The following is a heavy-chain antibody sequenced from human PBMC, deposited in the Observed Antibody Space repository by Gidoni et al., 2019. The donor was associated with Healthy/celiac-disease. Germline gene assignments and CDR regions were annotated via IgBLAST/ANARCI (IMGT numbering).Heavy chain of an antibody. D-gene: IGHD3-10*01. J-gene: IGHJ6*02. CDR3: AKIPIPYGSGRNRRYYGMDV. CDR1: GFTFSSYG. V-gene: IGHV3-30*18. Sequence: GGGVVQPGRSLRLSCAASGFTFSSYGMHWVRQAPGKGLEWVAVISYDGSNKYYADSVKGRFTISRDNSKNTLYLQMNSLRAEDTAVYYCAKIPIPYGSGRNRRYYGMDVWGQGTTVTVSS. CDR2: ISYDGSNK.